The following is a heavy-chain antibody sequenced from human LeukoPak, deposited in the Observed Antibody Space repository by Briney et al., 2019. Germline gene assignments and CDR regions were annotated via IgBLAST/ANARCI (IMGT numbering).Heavy chain of an antibody. CDR1: GFTFGDYA. J-gene: IGHJ4*02. D-gene: IGHD6-19*01. Sequence: GGSLRLSCTTSGFTFGDYAMSWFRRAPGKGLEWVGFIRSKAYGGTTEYAASVKGRFTISRDDSKSIAYLQMNSLKTEDTAVYYCARARSGWPTDYWGQGTLVTVSS. V-gene: IGHV3-49*03. CDR2: IRSKAYGGTT. CDR3: ARARSGWPTDY.